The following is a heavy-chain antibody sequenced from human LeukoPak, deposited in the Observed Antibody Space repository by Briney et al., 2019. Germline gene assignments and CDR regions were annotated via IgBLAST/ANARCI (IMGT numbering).Heavy chain of an antibody. CDR3: ARNQHRSRDI. J-gene: IGHJ4*02. V-gene: IGHV3-7*01. CDR2: IDKDGSDK. D-gene: IGHD1-14*01. CDR1: GFTFSDFW. Sequence: GGSLRLSCAASGFTFSDFWVEWFRQAPGKGLEWVANIDKDGSDKYYMDSVTGRFSISRDNAKNSLSLQLNSLRVDDTAVYYCARNQHRSRDIWGQGILVTVSS.